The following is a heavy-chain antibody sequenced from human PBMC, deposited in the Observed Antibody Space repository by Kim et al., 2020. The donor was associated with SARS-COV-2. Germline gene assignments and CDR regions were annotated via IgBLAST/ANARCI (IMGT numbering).Heavy chain of an antibody. J-gene: IGHJ4*02. V-gene: IGHV4-34*01. D-gene: IGHD5-12*01. CDR1: GGSFSGYY. Sequence: SETLSLTCAVYGGSFSGYYWSWIRQPPGKGLEWIGEINHSGSTNYNPSLKSRVTISVDTSKNQFSLKLSSVTAADTAVYYCARSVRRWLQLLDYWGQGTLVTVSS. CDR2: INHSGST. CDR3: ARSVRRWLQLLDY.